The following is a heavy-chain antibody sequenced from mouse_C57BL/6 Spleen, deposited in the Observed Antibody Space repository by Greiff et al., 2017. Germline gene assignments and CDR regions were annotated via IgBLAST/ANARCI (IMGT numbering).Heavy chain of an antibody. J-gene: IGHJ4*01. D-gene: IGHD1-1*01. Sequence: QVQLQQPGAELVMPGASVKLSCKASGYTFTSYWMHWVKQRPGQGLEWIGEIDPSDSYTNYNQKFKGKSTLTVDKSSSTAYMQLSSLTSEDSAVYYCARGYYYGSSSYAMDYWGQGTSVTVSS. CDR2: IDPSDSYT. V-gene: IGHV1-69*01. CDR3: ARGYYYGSSSYAMDY. CDR1: GYTFTSYW.